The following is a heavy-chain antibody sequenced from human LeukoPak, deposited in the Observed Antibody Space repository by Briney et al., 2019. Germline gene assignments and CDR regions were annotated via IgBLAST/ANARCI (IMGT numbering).Heavy chain of an antibody. V-gene: IGHV1-18*01. J-gene: IGHJ4*02. D-gene: IGHD2-21*02. CDR1: GYSFTNYD. CDR2: ISPNNGET. CDR3: ARDPTAGSLSFDC. Sequence: ASVKVSCKASGYSFTNYDISWVRQAPGQGLGWMGWISPNNGETEYAQKLQGTLTMSTDTSTNTAYMEMRSLRSDDTAVYYCARDPTAGSLSFDCWGQGTLVTASS.